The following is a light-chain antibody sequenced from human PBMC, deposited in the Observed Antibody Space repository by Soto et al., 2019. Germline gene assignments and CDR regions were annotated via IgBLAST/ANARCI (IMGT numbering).Light chain of an antibody. CDR1: QDINNY. CDR2: DAS. CDR3: QQYENLPT. Sequence: DIQMTQSPSSLSASVGDRVTITCQASQDINNYLNWYQQKAGKAPKLLIFDASNLETGVPSRFSGSGSGTDFTFTISSLQPEDVATYYCQQYENLPTFGLGTKVDIK. V-gene: IGKV1-33*01. J-gene: IGKJ3*01.